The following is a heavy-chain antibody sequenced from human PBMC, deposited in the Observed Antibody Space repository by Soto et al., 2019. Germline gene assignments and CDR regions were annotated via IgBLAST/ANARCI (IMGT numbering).Heavy chain of an antibody. D-gene: IGHD1-26*01. J-gene: IGHJ5*02. CDR1: GCTFINYW. Sequence: GGSLRLSCAASGCTFINYWMSWFRQAPGKGLEWVANIKQDGGEKYYVDSVKGRFTISRDNAKNSLYLQMNSLRAEDTAVYYCARTKANKWFDPWGQGTLVTVSS. V-gene: IGHV3-7*03. CDR3: ARTKANKWFDP. CDR2: IKQDGGEK.